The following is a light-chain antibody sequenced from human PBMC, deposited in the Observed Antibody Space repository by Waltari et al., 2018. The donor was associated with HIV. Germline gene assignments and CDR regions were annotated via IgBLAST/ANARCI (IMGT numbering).Light chain of an antibody. CDR2: YAS. CDR1: HSLRTS. J-gene: IGKJ5*01. V-gene: IGKV6-21*01. CDR3: QQGTSFPIT. Sequence: EIVLKQSPDFQSLTPKEKVTITSRSSHSLRTSLLWYQQKPDQSPKLLIKYASQSLSGVPSRFSGSGSGTDFTLTINSLEAEDAATYYCQQGTSFPITFGQGTRLEI.